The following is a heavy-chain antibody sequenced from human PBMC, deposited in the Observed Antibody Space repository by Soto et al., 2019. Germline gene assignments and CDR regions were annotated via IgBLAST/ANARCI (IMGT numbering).Heavy chain of an antibody. D-gene: IGHD1-1*01. Sequence: QVQLQESGPGLVKPSETLSLTCTVSGGSVSDDNYYWSWIRQPPGKRLEWIGYIYHTGSTNFNPSLKSRVTMSLDTSKNQFSLTLNSVTAADTAVYYCARGNWKGDYWGQGTLVTVSS. V-gene: IGHV4-61*01. CDR2: IYHTGST. J-gene: IGHJ4*02. CDR1: GGSVSDDNYY. CDR3: ARGNWKGDY.